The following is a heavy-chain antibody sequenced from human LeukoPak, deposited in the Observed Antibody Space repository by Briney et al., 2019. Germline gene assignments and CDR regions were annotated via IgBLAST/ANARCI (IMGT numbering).Heavy chain of an antibody. CDR1: GFTFSSYG. CDR2: ISYDGSNK. D-gene: IGHD5-18*01. Sequence: PGRSLRLSCTASGFTFSSYGMHWVRQAPGKGLEWVAVISYDGSNKYYADSVKGRFTISRDNSKNTLYLQMNSLRAEDTAVYYCAKGQKYSHDYSDYWGQGTLVTVSS. CDR3: AKGQKYSHDYSDY. V-gene: IGHV3-30*18. J-gene: IGHJ4*02.